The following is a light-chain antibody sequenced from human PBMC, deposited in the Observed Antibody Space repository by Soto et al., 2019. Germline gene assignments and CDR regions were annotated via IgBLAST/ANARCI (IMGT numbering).Light chain of an antibody. V-gene: IGKV2-24*01. CDR1: QSLAFRDGNIY. CDR3: AEAALLPHA. CDR2: KTS. J-gene: IGKJ1*01. Sequence: DIVLTQTPLSLVVTLGQPASISCKSSQSLAFRDGNIYLNWLQQRPGQPPRLLIYKTSNRFSGVADXXSGSGAGTEFTLKISKVEAEDVGVYYCAEAALLPHAFGQGTKVEIK.